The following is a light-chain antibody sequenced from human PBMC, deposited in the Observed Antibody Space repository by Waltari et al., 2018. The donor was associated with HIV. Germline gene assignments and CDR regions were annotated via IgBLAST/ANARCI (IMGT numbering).Light chain of an antibody. Sequence: QSVLTQPPSVSGAIGQRVTISCTGSRSNIGAGHDIHWYQQLPGTAPKPLIYGNHNRPSGVPDRFSGSKSAASASLAITGLQAEDEADYYCQSYDINLRGELFGGGTKLTVL. CDR2: GNH. J-gene: IGLJ2*01. CDR1: RSNIGAGHD. V-gene: IGLV1-40*01. CDR3: QSYDINLRGEL.